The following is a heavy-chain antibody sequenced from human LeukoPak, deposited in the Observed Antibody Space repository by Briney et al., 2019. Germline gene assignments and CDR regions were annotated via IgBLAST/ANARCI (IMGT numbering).Heavy chain of an antibody. Sequence: ASVKVSCKASGFTFTSSAMQWVRRARGQRLEWIGWIVVGSGDTNYAQKFQERVTITRDMSTSTAYMELSSLRSEDTAVYYCAADRDYYDSSGYSYWGQGTLVTVSS. CDR1: GFTFTSSA. CDR2: IVVGSGDT. J-gene: IGHJ4*02. V-gene: IGHV1-58*02. D-gene: IGHD3-22*01. CDR3: AADRDYYDSSGYSY.